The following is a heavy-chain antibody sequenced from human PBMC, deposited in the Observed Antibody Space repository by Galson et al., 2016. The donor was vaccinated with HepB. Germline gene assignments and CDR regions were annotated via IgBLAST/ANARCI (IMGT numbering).Heavy chain of an antibody. Sequence: SVKVSCKASGYTFTGFHISWVRQAPGQGLEWMGGIIPVFGVTHYTQRFHGRLTISADKSTGAVYMEITNLRSDDTAVYYCATPQRRPDTNPYFSLESWGQGTLVSVSP. CDR2: IIPVFGVT. J-gene: IGHJ4*02. V-gene: IGHV1-69*10. CDR1: GYTFTGFH. CDR3: ATPQRRPDTNPYFSLES. D-gene: IGHD3-9*01.